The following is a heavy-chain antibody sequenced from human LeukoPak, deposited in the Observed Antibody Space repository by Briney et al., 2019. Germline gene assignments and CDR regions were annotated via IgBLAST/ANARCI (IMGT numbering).Heavy chain of an antibody. J-gene: IGHJ6*02. Sequence: ASVKVSCKASGYTFTGYYLHWVRQAPGQGLEWMGWINPNTGGTNYAQKFQGRVTMTRDTSISTAYMELSKLRSDDTAAYYCARDFTYYYYGMDVWGQGTTVTVSS. CDR1: GYTFTGYY. CDR2: INPNTGGT. V-gene: IGHV1-2*02. CDR3: ARDFTYYYYGMDV.